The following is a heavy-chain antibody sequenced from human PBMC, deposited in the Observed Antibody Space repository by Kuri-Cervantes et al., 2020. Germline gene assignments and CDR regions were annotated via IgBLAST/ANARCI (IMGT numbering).Heavy chain of an antibody. CDR3: AKETTGYSYGNLDY. Sequence: GESLKISCTASGFTFGDYAMSWFRQAPGKGLEWVAVISYDGSNKYYADSVKDRFTISRDNSKNTLYLQMNSLRAEDTAVYYCAKETTGYSYGNLDYWGQGTLVTVSS. V-gene: IGHV3-30*04. J-gene: IGHJ4*02. D-gene: IGHD5-18*01. CDR2: ISYDGSNK. CDR1: GFTFGDYA.